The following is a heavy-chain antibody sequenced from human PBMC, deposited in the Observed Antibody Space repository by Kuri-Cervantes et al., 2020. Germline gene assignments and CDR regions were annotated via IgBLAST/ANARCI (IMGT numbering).Heavy chain of an antibody. CDR3: AKWLAHSFDSSGFYSD. D-gene: IGHD3-22*01. Sequence: GGSLRLSCAASGFTFSSYAMTWVRQAPGKGLEWVSGINNSGDVTHYADSVKGRFTTSRDNSKNTLYLQMNSLRVDDTAVYFCAKWLAHSFDSSGFYSDWGQGTLVTVSS. V-gene: IGHV3-23*01. CDR2: INNSGDVT. J-gene: IGHJ1*01. CDR1: GFTFSSYA.